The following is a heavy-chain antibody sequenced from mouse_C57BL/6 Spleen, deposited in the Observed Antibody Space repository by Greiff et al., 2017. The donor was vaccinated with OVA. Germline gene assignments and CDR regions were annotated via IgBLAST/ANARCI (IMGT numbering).Heavy chain of an antibody. V-gene: IGHV1-55*01. CDR3: ARGDTTVVRVYFDY. D-gene: IGHD1-1*01. CDR2: IYPGSGST. CDR1: GYTFTSYW. J-gene: IGHJ2*01. Sequence: QVQLQQPGAELVKPGASVKMSCKASGYTFTSYWITWVKQRPGQGLEWIGDIYPGSGSTNYNEKFKSKATLTVDTSSSTAYMQLSSLTSEDSAVYYCARGDTTVVRVYFDYWGQGTTLTVSS.